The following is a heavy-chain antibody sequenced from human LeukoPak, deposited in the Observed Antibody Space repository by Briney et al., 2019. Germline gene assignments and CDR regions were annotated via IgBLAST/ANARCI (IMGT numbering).Heavy chain of an antibody. V-gene: IGHV1-18*04. D-gene: IGHD4-17*01. CDR1: GYRFTSDG. J-gene: IGHJ5*02. CDR2: ISPYNGYT. Sequence: VASVKVSCKASGYRFTSDGITWVRRAPGQGLEWMGWISPYNGYTKYAGNLQGRVTMTADTSTSTAFLELRYLRFDDTAVYYCARDHYADYFRWFDPWGQGTLVTVSS. CDR3: ARDHYADYFRWFDP.